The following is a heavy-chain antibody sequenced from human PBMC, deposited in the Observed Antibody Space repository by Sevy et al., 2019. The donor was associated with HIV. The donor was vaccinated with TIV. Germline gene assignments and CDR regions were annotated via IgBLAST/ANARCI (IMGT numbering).Heavy chain of an antibody. Sequence: GGSLRLSCAASGFTFSSYSMNWVRQAPGKGLEWVSSISSSSSYIYYADSVKGRLTISRDNAKNSLYLQMNSLRAEDTAVYYCAREHQSYYYGMDVWGQGTTVTVSS. CDR2: ISSSSSYI. CDR1: GFTFSSYS. CDR3: AREHQSYYYGMDV. J-gene: IGHJ6*02. V-gene: IGHV3-21*01.